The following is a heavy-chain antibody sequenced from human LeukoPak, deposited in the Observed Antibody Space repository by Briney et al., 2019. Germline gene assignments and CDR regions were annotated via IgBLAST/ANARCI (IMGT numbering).Heavy chain of an antibody. J-gene: IGHJ6*03. D-gene: IGHD4-23*01. Sequence: SETLSLTCAVYGGSFSGYYWSWIRQPPGKGLEWIGEINHSGSTNYNPSLKSRVTISVDTSKNQFSLKLSSVTAADTAVYYCARGVSYGGNSVHYYYYMDVWGKGTTVTVSS. CDR2: INHSGST. V-gene: IGHV4-34*01. CDR1: GGSFSGYY. CDR3: ARGVSYGGNSVHYYYYMDV.